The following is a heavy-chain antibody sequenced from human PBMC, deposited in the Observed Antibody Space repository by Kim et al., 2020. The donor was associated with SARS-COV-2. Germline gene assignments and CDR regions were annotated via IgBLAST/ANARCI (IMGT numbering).Heavy chain of an antibody. CDR1: GGTFSSYA. J-gene: IGHJ4*02. Sequence: SVKVSCKASGGTFSSYAISWVRQAPGQGLEWMGRIIPIFGIANYAQKFQGRVTITADKSTSTAYMELSSLRSEDTAAYYCARVKNGWQWLSYFDYWGQG. CDR2: IIPIFGIA. V-gene: IGHV1-69*04. CDR3: ARVKNGWQWLSYFDY. D-gene: IGHD6-19*01.